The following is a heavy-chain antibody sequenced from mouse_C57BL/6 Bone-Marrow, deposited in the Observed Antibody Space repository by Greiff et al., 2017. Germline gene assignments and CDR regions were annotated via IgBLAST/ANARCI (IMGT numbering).Heavy chain of an antibody. CDR3: TPLISTVVATFDY. Sequence: VQLQQSGAELVRPGASVKLSCTASGFNIKDDYMHWVKQRTEQGLEWIGWIDPENGDTEYASKFQGKATIPADTSSNTAYLQLSSLTSEDTAVYYCTPLISTVVATFDYWGQGTTLTVSS. CDR2: IDPENGDT. CDR1: GFNIKDDY. D-gene: IGHD1-1*01. V-gene: IGHV14-4*01. J-gene: IGHJ2*01.